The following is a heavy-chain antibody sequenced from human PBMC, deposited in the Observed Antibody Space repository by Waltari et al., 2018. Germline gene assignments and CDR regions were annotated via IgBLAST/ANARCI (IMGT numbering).Heavy chain of an antibody. D-gene: IGHD6-13*01. V-gene: IGHV4-38-2*02. Sequence: QVQLQESGPGLVKPSETLSLTCAVSGYSISSGYYWGWLRQPPGKGLEWIGSIYHSGSTYYNPSLKSRVTISVDTSKNQFSLKLSSVTAADTAVYYCARDRGSSWPYYYYYYYMDVWGKGTTVTVSS. CDR2: IYHSGST. J-gene: IGHJ6*03. CDR3: ARDRGSSWPYYYYYYYMDV. CDR1: GYSISSGYY.